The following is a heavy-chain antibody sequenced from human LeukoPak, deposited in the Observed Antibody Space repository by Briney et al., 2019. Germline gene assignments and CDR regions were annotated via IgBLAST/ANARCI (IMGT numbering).Heavy chain of an antibody. J-gene: IGHJ4*02. D-gene: IGHD6-19*01. Sequence: PGGSLRLSCEVFGFTFSTSAMSWVRQAPGKGLEWVAVISYDGSNKYYADSVKGRFTISRDNSKNTLYLQMNSLRAEDTAVYYCAKDKFASGWYFWSWGQGTLVTVSS. CDR2: ISYDGSNK. CDR3: AKDKFASGWYFWS. V-gene: IGHV3-30*18. CDR1: GFTFSTSA.